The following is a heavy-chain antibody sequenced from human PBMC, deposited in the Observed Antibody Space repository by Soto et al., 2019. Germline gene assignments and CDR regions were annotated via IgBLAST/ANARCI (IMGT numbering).Heavy chain of an antibody. D-gene: IGHD6-19*01. Sequence: GGSLRRSCAASGFTFSSYGMSWVRQDPGKGLEWVSAISGSGGSTYYADSVKGRFTISRDNSKNTLYLQMNSLRAEDTAVYYCAKDWVAVAGPTDYWGQGTLVTVSS. CDR3: AKDWVAVAGPTDY. CDR2: ISGSGGST. V-gene: IGHV3-23*01. CDR1: GFTFSSYG. J-gene: IGHJ4*02.